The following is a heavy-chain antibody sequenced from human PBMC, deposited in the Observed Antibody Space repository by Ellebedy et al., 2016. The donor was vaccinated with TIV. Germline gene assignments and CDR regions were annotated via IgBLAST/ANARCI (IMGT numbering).Heavy chain of an antibody. CDR2: IIRDGSSA. V-gene: IGHV3-74*01. CDR1: GFPFSNYW. Sequence: GESLKISCAASGFPFSNYWIHRVRQAPGKGLVWLSLIIRDGSSANYADSVKGRFTISRHNSKNTLYLQMNRLRGEDTAVYDCARGRSGSTGSDYFDYWGQGTLVTVSS. J-gene: IGHJ4*02. D-gene: IGHD3-3*01. CDR3: ARGRSGSTGSDYFDY.